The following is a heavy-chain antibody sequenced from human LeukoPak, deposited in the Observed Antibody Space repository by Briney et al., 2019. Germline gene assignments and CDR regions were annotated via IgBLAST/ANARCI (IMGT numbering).Heavy chain of an antibody. V-gene: IGHV3-23*01. CDR1: GFTLSSYA. CDR2: ISDSGNT. CDR3: AREGFTSSWLYYYYYMDV. J-gene: IGHJ6*03. Sequence: GGSLRLSCAASGFTLSSYAMSWVRQAPGKGLEWVSAISDSGNTYHADSVRGRFTISRDNSKNGLYLQMNSLRPEDTAIYYCAREGFTSSWLYYYYYMDVWDKGTTVTVSS. D-gene: IGHD6-13*01.